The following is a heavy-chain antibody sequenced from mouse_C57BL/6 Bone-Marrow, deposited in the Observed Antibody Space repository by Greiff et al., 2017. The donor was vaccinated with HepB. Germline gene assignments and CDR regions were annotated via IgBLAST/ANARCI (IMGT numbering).Heavy chain of an antibody. CDR3: ARHNYDGYYETDCDY. J-gene: IGHJ2*01. CDR1: GFTFSSYG. V-gene: IGHV5-6*01. D-gene: IGHD2-3*01. CDR2: ISSGGSYT. Sequence: EVKVVESGGDLVKPGGSLKLSCAASGFTFSSYGMSWVRQTPDKRLEWVATISSGGSYTYYPDSVKGRFTISRDNAKNTLYLQMSSLKSEDTAMYYCARHNYDGYYETDCDYWGQGTTLTVSS.